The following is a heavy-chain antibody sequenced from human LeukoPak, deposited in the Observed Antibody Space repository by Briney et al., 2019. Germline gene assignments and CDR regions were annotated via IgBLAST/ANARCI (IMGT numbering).Heavy chain of an antibody. V-gene: IGHV4-34*01. D-gene: IGHD4-17*01. CDR3: ARHRRYGGNSELFDY. CDR2: INHSGST. CDR1: GGSFSGYY. Sequence: SETLSLTCAVYGGSFSGYYWSWIRQPPGKGLEWIGEINHSGSTNYNPSLKSRVTISVDTSKNQFSLKLSSVTAADTAVYYCARHRRYGGNSELFDYWGQGTLVTVSS. J-gene: IGHJ4*02.